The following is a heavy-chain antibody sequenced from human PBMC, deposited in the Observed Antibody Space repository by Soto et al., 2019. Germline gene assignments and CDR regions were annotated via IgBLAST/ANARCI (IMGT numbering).Heavy chain of an antibody. CDR1: GFTFSSYW. CDR3: ARSPSWYAAYYFDY. V-gene: IGHV3-7*01. D-gene: IGHD6-13*01. Sequence: SLRLSCAASGFTFSSYWMSWVRQAPGKGLEWVANIKQDGSEKYYVDSVKGRFTISRDNAKNSLYLQMNSLRAEDTAVYYCARSPSWYAAYYFDYWGQGTLVTVSS. J-gene: IGHJ4*02. CDR2: IKQDGSEK.